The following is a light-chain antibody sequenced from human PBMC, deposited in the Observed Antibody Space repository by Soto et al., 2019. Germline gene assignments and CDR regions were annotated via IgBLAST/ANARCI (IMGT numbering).Light chain of an antibody. J-gene: IGKJ2*02. CDR1: ESVERH. V-gene: IGKV3-11*01. Sequence: ELVLTPAPDTLSLPRRETATPTCRGSESVERHVACYQQKVVQAPSLLIYDAYTRATVVGARFAGSGSATASSLTITSLEPEDFAVYYCQQRGKWPRTFGPGTKVEMK. CDR2: DAY. CDR3: QQRGKWPRT.